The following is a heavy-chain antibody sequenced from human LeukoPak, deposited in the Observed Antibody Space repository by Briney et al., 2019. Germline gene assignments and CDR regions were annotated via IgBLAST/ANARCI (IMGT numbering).Heavy chain of an antibody. CDR2: IYPRDSDT. CDR3: ARGSDRGYNYGFDY. Sequence: GESLKIFCKGSGYGFNSYWIGWVRQMPGKGLEWMGIIYPRDSDTRYSPSFQGQVTTSADRSIGTAYLQWSSLKASDTAMYYCARGSDRGYNYGFDYWGQRTLVTVSS. J-gene: IGHJ4*02. CDR1: GYGFNSYW. D-gene: IGHD5-18*01. V-gene: IGHV5-51*01.